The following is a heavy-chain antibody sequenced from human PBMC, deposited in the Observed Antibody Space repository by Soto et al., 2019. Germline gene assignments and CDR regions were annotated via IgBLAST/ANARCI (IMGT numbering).Heavy chain of an antibody. CDR2: ISGSSGST. CDR1: GFTFRSYA. D-gene: IGHD6-6*01. CDR3: AKDRESSTAPRGGCDY. J-gene: IGHJ4*02. Sequence: EVQLLESGGGLVQPGGSLRLSCAASGFTFRSYAMSWVRQAPGKGLEWVSGISGSSGSTYYADSVKGRFTISRDNSKHTLVLQMNSLRAEDTAMYYCAKDRESSTAPRGGCDYWGQGTLVTVSS. V-gene: IGHV3-23*01.